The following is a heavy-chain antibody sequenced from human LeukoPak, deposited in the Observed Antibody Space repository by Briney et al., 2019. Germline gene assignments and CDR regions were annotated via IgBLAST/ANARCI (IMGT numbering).Heavy chain of an antibody. J-gene: IGHJ4*02. CDR1: GYSISSGYY. V-gene: IGHV4-38-2*02. D-gene: IGHD6-13*01. Sequence: SETLSLTCTVSGYSISSGYYWGWIRQPPGKGLEWIGSIYHSGSTYYNPSLKSRVTISVDTPKNQFSLKLSSVTAADTAVYYCARYRSGIAAAGGRVFDYWGQGTLVTVSS. CDR2: IYHSGST. CDR3: ARYRSGIAAAGGRVFDY.